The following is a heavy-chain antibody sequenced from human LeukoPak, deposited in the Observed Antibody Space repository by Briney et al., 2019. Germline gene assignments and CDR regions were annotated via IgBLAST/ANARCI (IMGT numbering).Heavy chain of an antibody. CDR3: AKLFGNLRSGAYYFDY. V-gene: IGHV3-23*01. CDR1: GFTFSTYA. Sequence: PGGSLRLSCAASGFTFSTYAMTWVRQAPGKGLEWVSVIDAGGGSVFYADSVKGRFTISRDNSQNTLYLQMNSLRSEDTAVYFCAKLFGNLRSGAYYFDYWGQGVLVTVSS. J-gene: IGHJ4*02. CDR2: IDAGGGSV. D-gene: IGHD3-16*01.